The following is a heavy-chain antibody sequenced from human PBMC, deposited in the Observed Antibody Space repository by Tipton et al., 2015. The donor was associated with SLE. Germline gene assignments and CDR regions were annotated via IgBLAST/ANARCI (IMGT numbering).Heavy chain of an antibody. J-gene: IGHJ5*02. V-gene: IGHV4-34*01. CDR1: GGSFSAYY. CDR3: ARGRILTGYYPWFDP. D-gene: IGHD3-9*01. CDR2: INHSGST. Sequence: AGLVKPSETLSLTCAVYGGSFSAYYWSWIRQPPGKGLEWIGEINHSGSTHYNPSLKSRVTISVDTSKNQFSLKLSSVTAADTAVYYCARGRILTGYYPWFDPWGQGTLVTVSS.